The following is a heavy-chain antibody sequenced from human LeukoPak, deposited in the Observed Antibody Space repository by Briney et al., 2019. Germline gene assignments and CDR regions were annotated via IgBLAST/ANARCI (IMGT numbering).Heavy chain of an antibody. CDR1: GFTFSDYT. CDR3: ARDPNVLGITPYYFDF. D-gene: IGHD3-10*02. Sequence: TGGSLRLSCAASGFTFSDYTMTWVRQAPGKGLEWVASISSDSSYIDYADSVKGRFTISRDNAKNSLFLKTDTLRGDDTGIYYCARDPNVLGITPYYFDFWGQGTLVTVSS. J-gene: IGHJ4*02. CDR2: ISSDSSYI. V-gene: IGHV3-21*01.